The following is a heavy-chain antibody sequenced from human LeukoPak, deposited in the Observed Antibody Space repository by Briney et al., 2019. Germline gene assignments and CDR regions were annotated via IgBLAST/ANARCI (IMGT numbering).Heavy chain of an antibody. J-gene: IGHJ4*02. D-gene: IGHD6-19*01. CDR2: INTNTGNP. CDR3: ARDLAVPGTARGY. V-gene: IGHV7-4-1*01. Sequence: ASVKVSCKASGYTFSAYDISWMRQAPGQGLEWMGGINTNTGNPTYAQGFTGRFVFSLDSSVSTAYLQIDSVEAEDTAVYFWARDLAVPGTARGYWGQGTLVTVSS. CDR1: GYTFSAYD.